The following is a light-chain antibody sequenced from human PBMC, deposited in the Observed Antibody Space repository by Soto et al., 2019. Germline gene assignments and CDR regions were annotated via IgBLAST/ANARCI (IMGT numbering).Light chain of an antibody. CDR2: KAS. J-gene: IGKJ2*01. CDR3: LQYNIVSYT. Sequence: DIQMTPSPSTLSASVGDRVTITCRASQSIGSWLAWYQQKPGKAPKLLIYKASTLDSGVPSRFSGSGSGTEFTRTFIRLQPDDFATYYCLQYNIVSYTFGQGTKVEIK. CDR1: QSIGSW. V-gene: IGKV1-5*03.